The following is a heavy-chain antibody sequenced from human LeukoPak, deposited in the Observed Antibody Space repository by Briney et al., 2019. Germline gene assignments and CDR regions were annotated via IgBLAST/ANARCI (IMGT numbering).Heavy chain of an antibody. D-gene: IGHD3-3*01. V-gene: IGHV4-4*07. Sequence: PSETLSLTCTVSGGSISSYYWSWIRQPAGKGLEWIGRIYTSGSTNYNPSLKSRVTMSVDTSKNQFSLKLSSVTAADTAVYYCARDIVTHYDFWSGYYEGFDYWGQGALVTVSS. CDR3: ARDIVTHYDFWSGYYEGFDY. CDR1: GGSISSYY. J-gene: IGHJ4*02. CDR2: IYTSGST.